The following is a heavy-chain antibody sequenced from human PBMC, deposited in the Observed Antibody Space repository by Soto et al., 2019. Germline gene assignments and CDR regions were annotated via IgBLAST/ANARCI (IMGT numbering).Heavy chain of an antibody. Sequence: EVQLVESGGGLVKPGWSLRLSCAASGFTFSSYSMNWVRQAPGKGLGWVSSISSSSSYIYYADSVKGRFTISRDNAKNSLYLQMNSLRAEDTAVYYCARAGLNSPFDYWGQGTLVTVSS. CDR3: ARAGLNSPFDY. V-gene: IGHV3-21*01. J-gene: IGHJ4*02. CDR2: ISSSSSYI. CDR1: GFTFSSYS. D-gene: IGHD1-20*01.